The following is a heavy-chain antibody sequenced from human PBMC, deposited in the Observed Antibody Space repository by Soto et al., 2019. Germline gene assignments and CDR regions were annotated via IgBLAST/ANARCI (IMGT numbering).Heavy chain of an antibody. Sequence: SVKVSCKAAGGTVSSYAISWLRHAPGQGLEWMGGIIPIFGTANYAQKFQGRVTITADESTSTAYMELSSLRSEDTAVYYCARAQNEGIAAAAPFAYWGQGTLVTVSS. CDR1: GGTVSSYA. CDR3: ARAQNEGIAAAAPFAY. V-gene: IGHV1-69*13. J-gene: IGHJ4*02. CDR2: IIPIFGTA. D-gene: IGHD6-13*01.